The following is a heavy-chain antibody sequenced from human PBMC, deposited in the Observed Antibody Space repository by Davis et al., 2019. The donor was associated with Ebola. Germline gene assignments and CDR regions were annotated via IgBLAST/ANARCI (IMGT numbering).Heavy chain of an antibody. CDR1: GYTFSSYG. Sequence: ASVKVSCKASGYTFSSYGINWVRQAPGQGLEWMGCISANGNTNFAQKFQGRVTMTTDTSTSTAYMELRSLRSDDTAVYYCAREWLLLQSYFDYWGQGTLVTVSS. V-gene: IGHV1-18*01. J-gene: IGHJ4*02. CDR3: AREWLLLQSYFDY. D-gene: IGHD3-22*01. CDR2: ISANGNT.